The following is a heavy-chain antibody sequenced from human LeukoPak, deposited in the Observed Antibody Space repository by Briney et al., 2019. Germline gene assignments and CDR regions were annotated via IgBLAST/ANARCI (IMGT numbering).Heavy chain of an antibody. D-gene: IGHD5-12*01. Sequence: GASVKVSCKASGYTFTGYYMHWVRQAPAQGLEWMGWINPNSGGTNYAQKFQGRVTMTRDTSISTAYMELSRLRSDDTAVYYCARDAGSGYDPNYDYWGQGTLVTVSS. CDR3: ARDAGSGYDPNYDY. CDR2: INPNSGGT. CDR1: GYTFTGYY. V-gene: IGHV1-2*02. J-gene: IGHJ4*02.